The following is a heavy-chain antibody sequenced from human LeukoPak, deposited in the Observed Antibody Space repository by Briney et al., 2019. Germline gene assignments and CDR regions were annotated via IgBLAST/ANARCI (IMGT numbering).Heavy chain of an antibody. CDR2: MRPNSGNT. V-gene: IGHV1-8*01. J-gene: IGHJ5*02. CDR1: GYTFTSYD. D-gene: IGHD3-16*02. CDR3: ARTHYDYVWGSYRFNWFDP. Sequence: ASVKVSCKASGYTFTSYDINWVRQATGQGLEWMGWMRPNSGNTGYAQKFQGRVTMTRNTSISTPYMELSSLRSEDTAVYYCARTHYDYVWGSYRFNWFDPWGQGTLVTVSS.